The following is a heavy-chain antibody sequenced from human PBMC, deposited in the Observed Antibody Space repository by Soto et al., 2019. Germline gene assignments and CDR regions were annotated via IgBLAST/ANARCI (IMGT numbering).Heavy chain of an antibody. CDR2: INHLETT. J-gene: IGHJ4*02. D-gene: IGHD5-12*01. CDR3: ARGGGYDSFDY. V-gene: IGHV4-30-2*01. Sequence: SETVSLTCTVSGASITFGGYSWSWIRQTPGKGLEWIGYINHLETTFYNPSFESRLTLSIDRAKNQFSIKLHSISAADRAVYFCARGGGYDSFDYWGQGILVTVSS. CDR1: GASITFGGYS.